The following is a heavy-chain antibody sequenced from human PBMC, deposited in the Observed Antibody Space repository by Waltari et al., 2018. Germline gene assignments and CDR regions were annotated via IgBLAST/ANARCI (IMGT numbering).Heavy chain of an antibody. J-gene: IGHJ3*02. CDR3: ATGHMDYAFDI. CDR1: GFTFSSYA. D-gene: IGHD2-2*03. Sequence: QVQLVESGGGVVQPGRSLRLSCAASGFTFSSYAMHCVRQAPGKGLERVAVISYDGSNKYYADSVKGRLTISRNNSKNTLYLQMNSLRAEDTAVYYCATGHMDYAFDIWGQGTMVTVSS. V-gene: IGHV3-30-3*01. CDR2: ISYDGSNK.